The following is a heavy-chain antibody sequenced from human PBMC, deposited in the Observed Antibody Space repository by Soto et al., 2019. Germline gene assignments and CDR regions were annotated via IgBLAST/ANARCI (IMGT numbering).Heavy chain of an antibody. J-gene: IGHJ4*02. CDR3: ARDRSLHSGTTYYFDY. CDR1: GGTFSSYA. D-gene: IGHD1-26*01. Sequence: QVQLVQSGAEVKKPGSSVKVSCKASGGTFSSYAISWVRQAPGQGLEWMGGIIPIFGTANYAQKFQGRVTSTADESTSTAYMELSSLRSEDTAVYYCARDRSLHSGTTYYFDYWGQGTLVTVSS. V-gene: IGHV1-69*12. CDR2: IIPIFGTA.